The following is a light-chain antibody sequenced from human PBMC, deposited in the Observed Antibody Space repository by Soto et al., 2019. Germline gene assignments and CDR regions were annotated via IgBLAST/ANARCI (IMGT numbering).Light chain of an antibody. V-gene: IGKV3-20*01. CDR1: QSVSSSY. CDR3: HQYWSSPYT. CDR2: GAS. J-gene: IGKJ2*01. Sequence: ETVLTQSPGTLSLSPGERATLSCRASQSVSSSYLAWYQQKPGQAPRLLIYGASRRATGITDRFSGSGSGTDLTITISKLEDVDFAVCHWHQYWSSPYTFGQGTKLGIK.